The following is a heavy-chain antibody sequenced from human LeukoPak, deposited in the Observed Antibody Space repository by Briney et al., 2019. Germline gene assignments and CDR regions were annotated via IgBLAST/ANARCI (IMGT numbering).Heavy chain of an antibody. Sequence: SETLSLTCTVPGGSISSYYWSWIRQPPGKELEWIGYIYYSGSTNYNPSLKSRVTISVDTSKNQFSLKLSSVTAADTAVYYCASTRRITVFGVVPGGGQGTLVTVSS. CDR3: ASTRRITVFGVVPG. CDR2: IYYSGST. J-gene: IGHJ4*02. CDR1: GGSISSYY. V-gene: IGHV4-59*12. D-gene: IGHD3-3*01.